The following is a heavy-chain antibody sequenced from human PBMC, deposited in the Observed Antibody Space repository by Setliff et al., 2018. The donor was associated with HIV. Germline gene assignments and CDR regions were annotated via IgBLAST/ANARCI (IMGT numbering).Heavy chain of an antibody. D-gene: IGHD5-12*01. CDR3: AGHPVTRGWLSLNWFDP. CDR1: GGSINTSRYY. J-gene: IGHJ5*01. V-gene: IGHV4-39*07. CDR2: IYHDGPT. Sequence: SETLSLTCSVSGGSINTSRYYLAWVRQPPGNELGWIGNIYHDGPTHYRSSLRSRAAISIDPYNSQISQKVRSVTAADTAVYFCAGHPVTRGWLSLNWFDPWGQGILVTVSA.